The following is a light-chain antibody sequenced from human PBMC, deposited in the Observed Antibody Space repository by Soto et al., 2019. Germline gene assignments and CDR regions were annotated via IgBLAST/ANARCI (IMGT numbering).Light chain of an antibody. CDR1: QSIGSW. J-gene: IGKJ1*01. Sequence: DIQMTQSPXTLSASVGDRVTITCRASQSIGSWLAWYQQKPGNSPKLLIYDASTLESGVPSRFSGSGSGTEFTLTISSLQSDDFATYYCQQYDSYSWTFGQGTKVDIK. CDR2: DAS. CDR3: QQYDSYSWT. V-gene: IGKV1-5*01.